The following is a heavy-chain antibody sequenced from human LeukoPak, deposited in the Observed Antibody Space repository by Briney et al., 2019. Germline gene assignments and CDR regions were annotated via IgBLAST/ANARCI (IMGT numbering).Heavy chain of an antibody. Sequence: GASVKVSCKASGYTFANYRLSWVRQAPGQGLEWMGWISTYTGNADYAEKFQGRATMTIDTSTSTAYMELRSLRSDDTAVYYCARDQNFGYSYGPYLDYWGQGTLVTVSS. D-gene: IGHD5-18*01. CDR2: ISTYTGNA. CDR3: ARDQNFGYSYGPYLDY. J-gene: IGHJ4*02. V-gene: IGHV1-18*01. CDR1: GYTFANYR.